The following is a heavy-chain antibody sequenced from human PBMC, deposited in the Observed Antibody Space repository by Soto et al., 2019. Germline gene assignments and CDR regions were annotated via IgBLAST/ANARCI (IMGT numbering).Heavy chain of an antibody. CDR3: AKDPPADFWGTGYFDY. CDR1: GFTFSSYA. D-gene: IGHD3-3*01. V-gene: IGHV3-23*01. Sequence: EVQLLESGGGLVQPGGSLRLSCAASGFTFSSYAMSWVRQAPGKGLEWVSAISGSGGSTYYADSVKGRFTISRDNSKNTRYLQMNSLRAEDTAVYYCAKDPPADFWGTGYFDYWGQGTLVTVSS. J-gene: IGHJ4*02. CDR2: ISGSGGST.